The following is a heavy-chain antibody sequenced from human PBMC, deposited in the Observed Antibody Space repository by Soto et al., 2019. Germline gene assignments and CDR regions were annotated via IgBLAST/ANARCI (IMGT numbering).Heavy chain of an antibody. CDR3: AHIPNYYQYDWFDP. J-gene: IGHJ5*02. V-gene: IGHV2-5*02. CDR1: VFSLTTRGVG. Sequence: QITLKESGPTLVKPTQPLTLTCTFSVFSLTTRGVGVGWSRRPPGKGLVGLAIIYWADEKRYSPSLQSRLSITKDTSKNQVVLTMTNVDPVDTATYYCAHIPNYYQYDWFDPWGQGTLVSVSS. CDR2: IYWADEK. D-gene: IGHD3-16*01.